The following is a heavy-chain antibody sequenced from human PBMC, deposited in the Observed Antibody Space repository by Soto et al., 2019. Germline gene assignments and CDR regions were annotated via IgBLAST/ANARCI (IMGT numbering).Heavy chain of an antibody. V-gene: IGHV4-59*01. CDR2: IYYSGST. Sequence: QVQLQESGPGLVKPSETLSLTCTVSGGSISSYYWSWIRQPPGKGLEWIGYIYYSGSTNYNPSLKSRVTISVDTSKNQASLKLSSVTAADTAVYYCARDKDYYGMDVWGQGTTVTVSS. CDR3: ARDKDYYGMDV. J-gene: IGHJ6*02. CDR1: GGSISSYY.